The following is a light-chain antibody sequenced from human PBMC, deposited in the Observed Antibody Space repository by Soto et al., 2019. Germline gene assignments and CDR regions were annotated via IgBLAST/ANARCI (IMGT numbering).Light chain of an antibody. J-gene: IGKJ3*01. CDR1: QNISIF. CDR3: QQSYSTLVT. V-gene: IGKV1-39*01. CDR2: TAS. Sequence: DIQLTQSPSSLSASVGDRVTITCRASQNISIFLNWYQQKPGKAPKLLIYTASDLESGVPSRISGGGSGTESTLSISSLQPEDFATYYCQQSYSTLVTFGPGTKVDIK.